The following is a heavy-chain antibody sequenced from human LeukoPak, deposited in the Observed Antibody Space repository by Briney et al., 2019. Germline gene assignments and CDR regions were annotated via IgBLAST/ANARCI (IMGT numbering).Heavy chain of an antibody. J-gene: IGHJ4*02. CDR2: IKQDGSEK. D-gene: IGHD1-26*01. V-gene: IGHV3-7*01. Sequence: GGSLRLSCAASGFTFSSYWMSWVRQAPGKGLEWVANIKQDGSEKYYVDSVKGRFTISRDNAKNSLYLQMNSLRAEDTAVYYCARPSTYRKLEGPNDYWGQGTLVTVSS. CDR1: GFTFSSYW. CDR3: ARPSTYRKLEGPNDY.